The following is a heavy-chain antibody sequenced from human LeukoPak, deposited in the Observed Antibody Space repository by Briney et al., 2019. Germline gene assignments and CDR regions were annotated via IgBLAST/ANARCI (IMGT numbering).Heavy chain of an antibody. CDR2: ISDYNGNT. CDR3: ARGLVGKYYYDSSGYSDY. Sequence: GASVKVSCKASGGTFSSYGISWVRQAPGQGPEWMGWISDYNGNTNYAQKFQGRVTLTTDTSTSTAYMELRSLRAEDTAVYYCARGLVGKYYYDSSGYSDYWGQGTLVTVSS. V-gene: IGHV1-18*01. D-gene: IGHD3-22*01. J-gene: IGHJ4*02. CDR1: GGTFSSYG.